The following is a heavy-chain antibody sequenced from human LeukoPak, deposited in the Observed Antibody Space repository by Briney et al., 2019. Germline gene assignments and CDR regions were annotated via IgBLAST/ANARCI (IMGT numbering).Heavy chain of an antibody. V-gene: IGHV4-61*02. Sequence: PSETLSLTCTVSGGSISSGSNYWSWIRQPAGKGLEWIGRIYTSGNTHYKPSLKSRVTISLDTSKNQFSLKLSSVTAADTAVYYCTRGDSNWGQGTLVTVSS. CDR3: TRGDSN. CDR1: GGSISSGSNY. CDR2: IYTSGNT. J-gene: IGHJ4*02. D-gene: IGHD3-22*01.